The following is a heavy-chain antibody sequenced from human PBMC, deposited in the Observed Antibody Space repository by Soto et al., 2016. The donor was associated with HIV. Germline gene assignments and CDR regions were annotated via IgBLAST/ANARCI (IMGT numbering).Heavy chain of an antibody. V-gene: IGHV1-46*03. D-gene: IGHD6-19*01. Sequence: QVQPVQSGAEVKKPGASVKVSCKASGYTFTSYYMHWVRQAPGQGLEWMGVINPSGGTTSYAQKFQGRVTMTRDTSTSTVYMELSSLRSEDTAVYYCARAIAVAGWLPHAFDIWGQGTMVTVSS. CDR2: INPSGGTT. J-gene: IGHJ3*02. CDR3: ARAIAVAGWLPHAFDI. CDR1: GYTFTSYY.